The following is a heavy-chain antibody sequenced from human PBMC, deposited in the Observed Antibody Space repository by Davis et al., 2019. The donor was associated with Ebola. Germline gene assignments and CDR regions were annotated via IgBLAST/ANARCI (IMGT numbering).Heavy chain of an antibody. Sequence: SVKVSCKASVGTFSSYAISWVRQAPGQGLEWMGGIIPIFGTANYAQKFQGRVTITADESTSTAYMELSSLRSEDTAVYYCARDQGYCSSTSCFYYYYGMDVWGQGTTVTVSS. CDR1: VGTFSSYA. V-gene: IGHV1-69*13. J-gene: IGHJ6*02. D-gene: IGHD2-2*01. CDR3: ARDQGYCSSTSCFYYYYGMDV. CDR2: IIPIFGTA.